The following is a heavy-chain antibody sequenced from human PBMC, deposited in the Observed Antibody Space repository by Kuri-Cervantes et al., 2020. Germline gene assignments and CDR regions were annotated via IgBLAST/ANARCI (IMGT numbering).Heavy chain of an antibody. CDR1: GYSFTSYW. V-gene: IGHV5-51*01. Sequence: GESLKISCKGSGYSFTSYWIGWVRQMPGKGLEWMGIIYPGDSDTRYSPSFQGQVTISADKSISTAYPQWSSLKASDTAMYYCARSLGYCSSTSCSTLGWFDPWGQGTLVTVSS. J-gene: IGHJ5*02. CDR3: ARSLGYCSSTSCSTLGWFDP. CDR2: IYPGDSDT. D-gene: IGHD2-2*01.